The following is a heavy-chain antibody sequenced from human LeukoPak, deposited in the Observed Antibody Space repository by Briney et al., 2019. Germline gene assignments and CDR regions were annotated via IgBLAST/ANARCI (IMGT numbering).Heavy chain of an antibody. CDR1: GFTFSSYS. D-gene: IGHD5-24*01. CDR3: ASVEMAKFYAFDI. Sequence: GSLRLSCAASGFTFSSYSMNWVRQAPGKGLEWVSSISSSSSYIYYADSVKGRFTTSRDNAKNSLYLQMNSLRAEDTAVYYCASVEMAKFYAFDIWGQGTMVTVSS. CDR2: ISSSSSYI. J-gene: IGHJ3*02. V-gene: IGHV3-21*01.